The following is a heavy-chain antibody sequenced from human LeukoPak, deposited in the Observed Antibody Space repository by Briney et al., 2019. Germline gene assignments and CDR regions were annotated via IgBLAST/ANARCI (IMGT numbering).Heavy chain of an antibody. CDR2: ISSSSSYI. V-gene: IGHV3-21*01. J-gene: IGHJ5*02. CDR1: GFTFSSYS. Sequence: GGSLRLSCAASGFTFSSYSMNWVRQAPGKGLEWVSSISSSSSYIYYADSVKGRFTISRDNAKNSLYLQMNSLRAENTAVYYCARDEYSSSFNWFDPWGQGTLVTVSS. D-gene: IGHD6-6*01. CDR3: ARDEYSSSFNWFDP.